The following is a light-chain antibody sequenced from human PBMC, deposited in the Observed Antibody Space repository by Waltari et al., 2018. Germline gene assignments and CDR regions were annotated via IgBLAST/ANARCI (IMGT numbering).Light chain of an antibody. V-gene: IGKV1-16*01. CDR2: GAS. CDR3: LQYDSYPRT. Sequence: DIQMTQSPSSLSAFVGDRVTISCRASQGIRNSVDWFQQKPGKAPKALMYGASTLHSGVPSRFSGSGFGTDFTLPISGLQPEDLATYYGLQYDSYPRTFGQGP. CDR1: QGIRNS. J-gene: IGKJ1*01.